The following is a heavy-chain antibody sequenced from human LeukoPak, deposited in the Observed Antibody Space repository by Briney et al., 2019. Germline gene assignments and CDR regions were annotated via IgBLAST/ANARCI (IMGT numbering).Heavy chain of an antibody. CDR1: GFTFSSYW. V-gene: IGHV3-53*01. CDR3: AREVISSPSYFDY. Sequence: GGSLRLSCAASGFTFSSYWMSWVRQAPGKGLEWVSFIHRDEKTYYGDSVKGRFTMSRDNSKNTLYLQMNSLGADDTAVYYCAREVISSPSYFDYWGQGILVTVSS. CDR2: IHRDEKT. J-gene: IGHJ4*02. D-gene: IGHD3-10*01.